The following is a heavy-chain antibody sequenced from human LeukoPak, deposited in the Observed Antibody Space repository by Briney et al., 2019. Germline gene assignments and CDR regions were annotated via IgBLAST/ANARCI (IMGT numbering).Heavy chain of an antibody. CDR2: IYTSGST. J-gene: IGHJ4*02. V-gene: IGHV4-4*07. CDR3: ARDAGGGTGHFDQ. CDR1: GGSISSYF. D-gene: IGHD3/OR15-3a*01. Sequence: SETLSLTCTVSGGSISSYFWSWNRQPAGKGLEWIGRIYTSGSTNYNPSLKSRVTISVDKSKNQFSLKLSSVTAADTAVYYCARDAGGGTGHFDQWGPGTLVTVSS.